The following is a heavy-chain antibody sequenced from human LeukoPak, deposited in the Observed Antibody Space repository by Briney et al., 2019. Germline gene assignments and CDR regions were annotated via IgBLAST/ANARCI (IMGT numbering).Heavy chain of an antibody. J-gene: IGHJ4*02. D-gene: IGHD5-24*01. Sequence: GSSVKVSCKASGGTFSSYAISWVRQAPGQGLERMGGIIPIFGTANYAQKFQGRVTITTDESTSTAYMELSSLRSEDTAVYYCARASSKEMATIGFDYWGQGTLVTVSS. CDR2: IIPIFGTA. V-gene: IGHV1-69*05. CDR3: ARASSKEMATIGFDY. CDR1: GGTFSSYA.